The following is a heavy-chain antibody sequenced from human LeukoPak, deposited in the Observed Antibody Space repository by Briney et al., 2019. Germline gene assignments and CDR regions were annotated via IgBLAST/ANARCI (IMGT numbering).Heavy chain of an antibody. CDR2: INPNSGGT. J-gene: IGHJ4*02. D-gene: IGHD3-3*01. Sequence: ASVKVSCKASGYSFTGYYMHWVRQAPGQGLEWMGWINPNSGGTNYAQKFQGRVTMTRDTSISTAYMELSRLRSDDTAVYYCAREPYDFWSGYPAIDYWGQGTLVTVSS. CDR1: GYSFTGYY. CDR3: AREPYDFWSGYPAIDY. V-gene: IGHV1-2*02.